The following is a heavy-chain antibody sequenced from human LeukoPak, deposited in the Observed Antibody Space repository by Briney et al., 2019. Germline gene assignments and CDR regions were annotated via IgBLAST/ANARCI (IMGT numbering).Heavy chain of an antibody. D-gene: IGHD5-12*01. CDR3: ASGGDEGTTIKFFFQH. CDR1: GGSISSGSYY. Sequence: PSETLSLTCTVSGGSISSGSYYWSWIRQPAGKGLEWIGRIYTNGSTNYNPSLKSRVTISVDTSKNQFSLKLSSVTAADTAVYYCASGGDEGTTIKFFFQHWGQGTLVTVSS. CDR2: IYTNGST. J-gene: IGHJ1*01. V-gene: IGHV4-61*02.